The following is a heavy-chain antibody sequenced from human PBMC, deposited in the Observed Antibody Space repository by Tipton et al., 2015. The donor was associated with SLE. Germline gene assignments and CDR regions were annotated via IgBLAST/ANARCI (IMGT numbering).Heavy chain of an antibody. J-gene: IGHJ4*02. CDR2: IYYSGST. Sequence: DTLSLTCAVSGGSISSSSYYWGWIRQPPGKGLEWIGSIYYSGSTYYNPSLKSRVTISVDTSKNQFSLKLSSVTAADTAVYYCARRGYSYAVDYWGQGTLVTVSS. CDR3: ARRGYSYAVDY. CDR1: GGSISSSSYY. V-gene: IGHV4-39*01. D-gene: IGHD5-18*01.